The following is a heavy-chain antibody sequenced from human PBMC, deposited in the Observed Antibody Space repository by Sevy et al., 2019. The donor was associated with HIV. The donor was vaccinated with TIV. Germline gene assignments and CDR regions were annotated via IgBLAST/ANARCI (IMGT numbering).Heavy chain of an antibody. V-gene: IGHV3-30*18. Sequence: GGSLRLSCAASGFTFSSYGMHWVRQAPGKGLEWVAVISYDGSNKYYADSVKGRFTISRDNSKNTLYLQMNSLRAEDTAVYYCAKAGKESSSWDNYYGMDVWGQGTTVTVSS. CDR2: ISYDGSNK. D-gene: IGHD6-13*01. J-gene: IGHJ6*02. CDR1: GFTFSSYG. CDR3: AKAGKESSSWDNYYGMDV.